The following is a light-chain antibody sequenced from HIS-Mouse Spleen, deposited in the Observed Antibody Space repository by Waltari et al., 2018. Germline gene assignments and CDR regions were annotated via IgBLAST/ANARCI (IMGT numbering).Light chain of an antibody. J-gene: IGKJ2*01. Sequence: DVVMTQSPLSLPVTLGQPASISCRSSQSLVHSDGNTYLNWFQQRPGQSPRRLIYKVSNRDSGVPERFSGSGSGTDFTLKISRVEAEDVGVYYCMQGTHWQYTFGQGTKLEIK. V-gene: IGKV2-30*02. CDR2: KVS. CDR1: QSLVHSDGNTY. CDR3: MQGTHWQYT.